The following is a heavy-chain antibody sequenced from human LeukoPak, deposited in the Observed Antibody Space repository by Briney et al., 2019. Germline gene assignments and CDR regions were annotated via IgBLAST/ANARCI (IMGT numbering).Heavy chain of an antibody. CDR2: FDPEDGET. J-gene: IGHJ5*02. V-gene: IGHV1-24*01. Sequence: ASVKVSCKVSGYTLTELSMHWVRQAPGKGGEWMGGFDPEDGETIYAQKLQGRVTNTEDTSTDTAYMELSSLRSEDTAVYYCATSSYSGSYGFDPWGQGTLVTVSS. CDR3: ATSSYSGSYGFDP. D-gene: IGHD1-26*01. CDR1: GYTLTELS.